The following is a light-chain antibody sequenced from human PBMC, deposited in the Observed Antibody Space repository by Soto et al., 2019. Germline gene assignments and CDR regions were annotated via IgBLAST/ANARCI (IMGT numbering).Light chain of an antibody. V-gene: IGKV2-28*01. CDR1: QSLLHTNGYNY. Sequence: DIVLTQSPRSLPVIPGEPASISCRSSQSLLHTNGYNYLDWYLQRPGHSPQLLIYLGSNRASGVPDRFSGSGSGTEYTLKISRVEAEDVGVYYCIQALQSLTFGQGTRLEIQ. J-gene: IGKJ5*01. CDR2: LGS. CDR3: IQALQSLT.